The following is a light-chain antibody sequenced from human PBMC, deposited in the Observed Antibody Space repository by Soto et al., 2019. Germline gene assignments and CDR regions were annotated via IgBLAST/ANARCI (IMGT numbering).Light chain of an antibody. J-gene: IGKJ1*01. CDR1: QTIGRN. V-gene: IGKV3-15*01. CDR2: GAS. CDR3: QHYYTWPRT. Sequence: EIVMTQSPATLSVSPGERATLSCRASQTIGRNLAWYQQKPGQSPRLLVYGASTRATGITARFSGSGSGTDFTLSISSLQSQDFATYYCQHYYTWPRTFGQVTRVDI.